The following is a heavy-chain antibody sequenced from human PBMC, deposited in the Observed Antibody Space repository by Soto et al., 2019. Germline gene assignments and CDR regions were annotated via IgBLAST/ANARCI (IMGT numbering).Heavy chain of an antibody. D-gene: IGHD1-1*01. J-gene: IGHJ4*02. CDR1: GYSFTKYH. CDR3: ARAAGHKNERFDT. V-gene: IGHV1-2*02. CDR2: INPGSGVT. Sequence: ASVKVSCKASGYSFTKYHMHWVRQAPGQGLEWMGWINPGSGVTNQAQKFQGRVTMTRDTSITTTYMELNSLTSDDTAVYYCARAAGHKNERFDTWGQGALVTVSS.